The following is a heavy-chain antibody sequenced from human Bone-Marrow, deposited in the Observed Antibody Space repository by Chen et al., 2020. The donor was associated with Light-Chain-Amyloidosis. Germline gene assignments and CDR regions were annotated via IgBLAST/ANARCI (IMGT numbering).Heavy chain of an antibody. J-gene: IGHJ3*02. Sequence: QEQMVESGGGWVKPGGSLRLSCADSGSRFSDHYMTWIRQVPGKGLECVSHIIYGGGATYYADSVKGRFTISRDAAKNSLFLQMNSLRAEDTAVYYCASLRLHRLDIWGQGAMVTVSS. D-gene: IGHD3-10*01. CDR3: ASLRLHRLDI. CDR1: GSRFSDHY. V-gene: IGHV3-11*01. CDR2: IIYGGGAT.